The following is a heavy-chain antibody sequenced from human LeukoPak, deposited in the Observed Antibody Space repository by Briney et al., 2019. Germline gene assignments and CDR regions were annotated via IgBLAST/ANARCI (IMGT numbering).Heavy chain of an antibody. V-gene: IGHV4-59*01. CDR2: IYYSGST. Sequence: SETLSLTCTVSGVSISPYYWSWIRQPPGKGLEWIGYIYYSGSTNYNPSLKSRVTISVDTSKNQFSLKLSSVTAADTAVYYCARGDSSGWYPFDYWGQGTLVTVSS. CDR3: ARGDSSGWYPFDY. CDR1: GVSISPYY. D-gene: IGHD6-19*01. J-gene: IGHJ4*02.